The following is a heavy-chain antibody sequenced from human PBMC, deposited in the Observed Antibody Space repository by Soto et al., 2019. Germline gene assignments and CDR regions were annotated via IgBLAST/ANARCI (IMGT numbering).Heavy chain of an antibody. J-gene: IGHJ6*02. CDR1: GFTFSSYG. CDR3: ARDQVWIYAMEV. D-gene: IGHD1-1*01. CDR2: IWYDGSNK. V-gene: IGHV3-33*01. Sequence: GGSLRLSCAASGFTFSSYGMHWVRQAPGKGLEWVAVIWYDGSNKYYADSVKGRFTISRDNSKNTLYLQMNNLRAEDTAVYYCARDQVWIYAMEVWAKGPRSPSP.